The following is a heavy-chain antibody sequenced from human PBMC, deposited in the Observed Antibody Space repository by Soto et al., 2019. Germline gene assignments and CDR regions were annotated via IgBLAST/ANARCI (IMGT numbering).Heavy chain of an antibody. CDR3: TRDASRDSSARGWFDP. J-gene: IGHJ5*02. Sequence: GGSLRLSCAASGFTFRSFTMNWVRQAPGKGLEWVSNLSSNSAYIYYTDALRGRFTLSRDNAKNSLHLQMNSLRAEDTAVYYCTRDASRDSSARGWFDPWGPGTLVTVSS. CDR1: GFTFRSFT. D-gene: IGHD6-13*01. CDR2: LSSNSAYI. V-gene: IGHV3-21*01.